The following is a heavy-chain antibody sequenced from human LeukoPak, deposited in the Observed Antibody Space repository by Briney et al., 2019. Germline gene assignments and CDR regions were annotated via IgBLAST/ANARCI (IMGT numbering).Heavy chain of an antibody. CDR3: AKGFYDILTGYYDV. CDR2: ISGSGGST. D-gene: IGHD3-9*01. V-gene: IGHV3-23*01. J-gene: IGHJ4*02. Sequence: GGSLRLSCAASGFTFSSYAMSWVRQAPGKGLEWVSAISGSGGSTYYADSVKGRFTISRDNTKNTLYLQMNSLRAEGTAVYYCAKGFYDILTGYYDVWGQGTLVTVSS. CDR1: GFTFSSYA.